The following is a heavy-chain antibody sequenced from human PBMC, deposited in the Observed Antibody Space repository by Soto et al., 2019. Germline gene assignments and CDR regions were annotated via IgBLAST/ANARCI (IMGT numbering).Heavy chain of an antibody. J-gene: IGHJ4*02. CDR2: IDWDDDK. V-gene: IGHV2-70*01. D-gene: IGHD3-22*01. CDR1: GFSLSTSGMC. Sequence: GSGPTLVNPTQTLTLTCTFSGFSLSTSGMCVSWIRQPPGKALEWLALIDWDDDKYYSTSLETRLTISKDTSKNQVVLTMTNMDPVDTATYYCARMGSVLRGGYYQGYFDYWGQGTLVTVSS. CDR3: ARMGSVLRGGYYQGYFDY.